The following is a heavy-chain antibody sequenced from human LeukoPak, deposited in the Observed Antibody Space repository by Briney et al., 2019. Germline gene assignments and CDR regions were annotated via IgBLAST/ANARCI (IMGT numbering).Heavy chain of an antibody. CDR1: GFSFSSYA. CDR3: AKCQDSSGYDAFDI. J-gene: IGHJ3*02. Sequence: GRSLRLSCVASGFSFSSYAMHWVRQAPGKGLEWVAVITYDGVNTYYADSVKGRFTISRDNSKNTLYLQVNSLRAEDTAVYYCAKCQDSSGYDAFDIWGQGTVVTVSS. CDR2: ITYDGVNT. D-gene: IGHD3-22*01. V-gene: IGHV3-30*18.